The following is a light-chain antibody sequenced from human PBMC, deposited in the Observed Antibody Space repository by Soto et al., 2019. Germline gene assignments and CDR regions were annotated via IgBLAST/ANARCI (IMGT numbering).Light chain of an antibody. V-gene: IGLV2-14*01. CDR2: EVS. Sequence: QSALTQPASVSGSPGQSITISCTGTSSDVGGYDYVSWYQQHPGKAPRLMIYEVSNRPSGVSNRFSGSKSGNTASLTISGLQAEDEADYYCSSYTTINTHVLFGGGTKLTVL. CDR1: SSDVGGYDY. J-gene: IGLJ3*02. CDR3: SSYTTINTHVL.